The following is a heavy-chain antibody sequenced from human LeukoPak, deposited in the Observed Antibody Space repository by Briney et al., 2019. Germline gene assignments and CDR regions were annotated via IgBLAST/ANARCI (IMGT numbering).Heavy chain of an antibody. CDR3: ARDHYDILTGYNSIDY. D-gene: IGHD3-9*01. CDR2: IYYSGST. CDR1: GGSISSSSYY. V-gene: IGHV4-39*02. J-gene: IGHJ4*02. Sequence: PSETLSLTCTVSGGSISSSSYYWGWIRQPPGKGLEWIGSIYYSGSTYYNPSLKSRVTISVDTSKNQFSLKLSSVTAADTAVYYCARDHYDILTGYNSIDYWGQGTLVTVSS.